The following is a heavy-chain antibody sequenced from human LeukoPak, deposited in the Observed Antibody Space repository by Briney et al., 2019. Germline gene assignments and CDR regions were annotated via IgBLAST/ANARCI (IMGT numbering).Heavy chain of an antibody. CDR3: ARDRPIVVVPAASAELDY. D-gene: IGHD2-2*01. Sequence: ASVKVSCKASGYTFTGYYMHWVRQAPGQGLEWMGWINPNSGGTNYAQKFQGRVTMTRDTSISTAYMELSRLRSDDTAVYYCARDRPIVVVPAASAELDYWGQGTLVTVSS. CDR1: GYTFTGYY. CDR2: INPNSGGT. V-gene: IGHV1-2*02. J-gene: IGHJ4*02.